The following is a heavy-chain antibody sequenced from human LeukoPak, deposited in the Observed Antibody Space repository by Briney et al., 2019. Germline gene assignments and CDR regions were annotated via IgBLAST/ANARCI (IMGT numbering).Heavy chain of an antibody. Sequence: GGSLRLSCAASGFTFSSYSMNWVRQAPGKGLEWVSSISSSSSYIYYADSVKGRFTISRDNAKNPLYLQMNSLRAEDTAVYYCARGRVDCSSTSCPSDYWGQGTLVTVSS. CDR1: GFTFSSYS. D-gene: IGHD2-2*01. CDR3: ARGRVDCSSTSCPSDY. J-gene: IGHJ4*02. V-gene: IGHV3-21*01. CDR2: ISSSSSYI.